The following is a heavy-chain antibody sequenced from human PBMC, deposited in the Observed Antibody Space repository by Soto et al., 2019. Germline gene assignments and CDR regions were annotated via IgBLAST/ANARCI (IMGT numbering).Heavy chain of an antibody. V-gene: IGHV1-18*01. J-gene: IGHJ5*02. CDR3: ARGPYCTNGVCYINWFDP. CDR1: GYTFTSYG. CDR2: IIANNGNT. D-gene: IGHD2-8*01. Sequence: ASVKVSCKASGYTFTSYGISWVRQAPGQGLEWMGRIIANNGNTNYAQKLQGRVTMTADKSTSTAYMELSSLRSEDTAVYYCARGPYCTNGVCYINWFDPWGQGTLVTVSS.